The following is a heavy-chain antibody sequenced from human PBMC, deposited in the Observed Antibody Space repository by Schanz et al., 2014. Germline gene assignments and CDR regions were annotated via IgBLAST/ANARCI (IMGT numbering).Heavy chain of an antibody. D-gene: IGHD5-18*01. CDR3: AKDAENTAMITDYFDY. V-gene: IGHV3-23*01. Sequence: EVQLLESGGGLVQPGGSLRLSCAASGFTSDHYAMTWVRQAPGKGLEWVAAVSSRSDEIKYADSVRGRFTISRDNSRSTMYLQMNSLRAEDTAVYYCAKDAENTAMITDYFDYWGQGTLVTVSS. CDR2: VSSRSDEI. CDR1: GFTSDHYA. J-gene: IGHJ4*02.